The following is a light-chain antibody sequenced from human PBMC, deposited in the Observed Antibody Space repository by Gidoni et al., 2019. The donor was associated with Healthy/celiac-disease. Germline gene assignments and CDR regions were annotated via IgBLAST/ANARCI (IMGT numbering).Light chain of an antibody. J-gene: IGKJ2*03. Sequence: DVVMTQSPRPLPVTLGQPASISCRSRQSLVYSDGNTYLNWFQQRPGQSPRRLISKVSTRDAGVPDRFSGSGSGTDVTLKISRVEAEDVGVYYCMQGTHWPPYSFGQGTKLEIK. CDR2: KVS. CDR1: QSLVYSDGNTY. V-gene: IGKV2-30*01. CDR3: MQGTHWPPYS.